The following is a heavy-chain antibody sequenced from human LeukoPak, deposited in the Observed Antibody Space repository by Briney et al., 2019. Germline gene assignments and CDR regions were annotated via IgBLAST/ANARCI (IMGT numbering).Heavy chain of an antibody. CDR2: IYYSGTT. CDR1: GGSITRSNW. Sequence: SETLSLTCAVSGGSITRSNWWSWVRQSPEKGLEWIGEIYYSGTTNYNPSLKTRVTMSLDKAANQFSLNLKSMTAADTAVYYCAKESGRGTFDLWGQGTVVTVSS. J-gene: IGHJ3*01. CDR3: AKESGRGTFDL. D-gene: IGHD3-10*01. V-gene: IGHV4-4*02.